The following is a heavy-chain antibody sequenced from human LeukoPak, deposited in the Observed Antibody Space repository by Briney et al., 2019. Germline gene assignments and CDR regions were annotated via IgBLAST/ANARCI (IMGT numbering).Heavy chain of an antibody. D-gene: IGHD3-3*01. V-gene: IGHV2-5*01. CDR1: GFSLSTSGVG. CDR2: IYWNDDK. CDR3: AHSSYDFWSGYYGFDP. Sequence: ESGPTLVNPTQTLTLTCTFSGFSLSTSGVGVGWIRQPPGKALEWLALIYWNDDKRYSPSLKSRLTITKDTSKNQVVLTMTNMDPVDTATYYCAHSSYDFWSGYYGFDPWGQGTLVTVSS. J-gene: IGHJ5*02.